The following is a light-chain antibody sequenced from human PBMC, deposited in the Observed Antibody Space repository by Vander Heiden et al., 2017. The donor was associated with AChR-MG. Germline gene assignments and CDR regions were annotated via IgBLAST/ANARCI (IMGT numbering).Light chain of an antibody. CDR3: RQTLQTPFT. CDR1: QSLLHSNGFKY. V-gene: IGKV2-28*01. Sequence: DIVMTQSPLSLPVSPGEPASISCRSSQSLLHSNGFKYLAWYLQRPGQAPQLLMYLSSNRASGVPDRFSGSGSGTDFTLKISRVEAEDVGIYYCRQTLQTPFTFGPGTKVDIK. J-gene: IGKJ3*01. CDR2: LSS.